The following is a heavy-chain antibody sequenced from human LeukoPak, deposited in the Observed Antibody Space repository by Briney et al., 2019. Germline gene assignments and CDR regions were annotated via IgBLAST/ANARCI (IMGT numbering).Heavy chain of an antibody. D-gene: IGHD3-10*01. CDR3: ARDVLRGIDY. CDR2: IYHSGST. CDR1: GHSISSGYY. Sequence: PSETLSLTCAVSGHSISSGYYWGWIRQPPGKGLEWIGSIYHSGSTYYNPSLKSRVTISVDTSKNQFSLKLSSVTAADTAVYYCARDVLRGIDYWGQGTLVTVSS. V-gene: IGHV4-38-2*02. J-gene: IGHJ4*02.